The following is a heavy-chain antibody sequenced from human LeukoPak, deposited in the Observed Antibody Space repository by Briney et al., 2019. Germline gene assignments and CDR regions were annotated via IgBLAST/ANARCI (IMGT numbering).Heavy chain of an antibody. CDR1: GYSFPTYW. D-gene: IGHD2-2*01. J-gene: IGHJ5*01. V-gene: IGHV5-51*01. Sequence: GESLKISCKGSGYSFPTYWIGWVRQMPGKGLEWMGIIYPDDSDTRHSPSFQGQVTISADKSMSTAYLQWSSLKASDTAMYYCATHRGGYCSTSSCSINWFDSWGQGTLVTVSS. CDR3: ATHRGGYCSTSSCSINWFDS. CDR2: IYPDDSDT.